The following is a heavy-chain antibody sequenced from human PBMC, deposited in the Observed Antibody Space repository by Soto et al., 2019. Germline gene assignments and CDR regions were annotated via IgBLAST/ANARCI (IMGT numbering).Heavy chain of an antibody. CDR3: ASTAAYEYYFDY. Sequence: SETLSLTCTVSGGSISSGDYYWSWIRQPPGKGLEWIGYIYYSGSTYYNPSLKSRVTISVDTSKNQFSLKLSSVTAADTAVYYCASTAAYEYYFDYWGQGTLVTVSS. CDR1: GGSISSGDYY. CDR2: IYYSGST. J-gene: IGHJ4*02. D-gene: IGHD5-12*01. V-gene: IGHV4-30-4*01.